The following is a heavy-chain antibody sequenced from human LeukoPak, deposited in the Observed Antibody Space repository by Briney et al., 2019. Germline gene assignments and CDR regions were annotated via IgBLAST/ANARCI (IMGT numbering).Heavy chain of an antibody. J-gene: IGHJ4*02. CDR2: ISAYNGNT. CDR1: GYTFTSYG. Sequence: ASVKVSCKASGYTFTSYGISWVRQAPGQGLEWMGWISAYNGNTNYAQKLQGRVTMTADTSTSTAYMELRSLRSDDTAVYYCARITGWYSSSWYSFDYFDYWGQGTLVTVSS. V-gene: IGHV1-18*01. CDR3: ARITGWYSSSWYSFDYFDY. D-gene: IGHD6-13*01.